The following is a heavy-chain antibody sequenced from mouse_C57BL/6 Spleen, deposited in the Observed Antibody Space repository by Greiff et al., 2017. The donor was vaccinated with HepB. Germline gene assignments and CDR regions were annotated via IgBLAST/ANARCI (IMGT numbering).Heavy chain of an antibody. V-gene: IGHV7-3*01. CDR1: GFTFTDYY. J-gene: IGHJ1*03. Sequence: EVKLMESGGGLVQPGGSLSLSCAASGFTFTDYYMSWVRQPPGKALEWLGFIRNKANGYTTEYSASVKGRFTISRDNSQSILYLQMNALRAEDSATYYCARYPAFYGSSYEGWYFDVWGTGTTVTVSS. D-gene: IGHD1-1*01. CDR3: ARYPAFYGSSYEGWYFDV. CDR2: IRNKANGYTT.